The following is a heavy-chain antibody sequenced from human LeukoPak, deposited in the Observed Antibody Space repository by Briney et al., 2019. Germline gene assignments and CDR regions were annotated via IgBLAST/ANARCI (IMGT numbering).Heavy chain of an antibody. CDR1: GYTFTNYG. V-gene: IGHV1-18*01. CDR3: ARGYSSSWYSNWFDP. CDR2: ISGYTGNT. J-gene: IGHJ5*02. Sequence: GASVKVSCKASGYTFTNYGISWVRQAPGQGLEWMGWISGYTGNTNYVQKFQGRVTMTTDTSTSTAYMELRNLRSDDTALYYCARGYSSSWYSNWFDPWGQGTLVTVSS. D-gene: IGHD6-13*01.